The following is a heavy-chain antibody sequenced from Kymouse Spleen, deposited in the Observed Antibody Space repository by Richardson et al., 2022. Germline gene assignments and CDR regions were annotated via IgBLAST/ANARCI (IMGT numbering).Heavy chain of an antibody. J-gene: IGHJ4*02. CDR2: INHSGST. D-gene: IGHD4-17*01. Sequence: QVQLQQWGAGLLKPSETLSLTCAVYGGSFSGYYWSWIRQPPGKGLEWIGEINHSGSTNYNPSLKSRVTISVDTSKNQFSLKLSSVTAADTAVYYCARGLTVTTSHFDYWGQGTLVTVSS. V-gene: IGHV4-34*01. CDR1: GGSFSGYY. CDR3: ARGLTVTTSHFDY.